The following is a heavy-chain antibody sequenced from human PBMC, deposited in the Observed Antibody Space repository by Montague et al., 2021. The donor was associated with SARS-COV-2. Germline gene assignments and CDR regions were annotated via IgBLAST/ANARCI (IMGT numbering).Heavy chain of an antibody. V-gene: IGHV4-4*02. D-gene: IGHD3/OR15-3a*01. J-gene: IGHJ4*02. Sequence: SETLSLTCAVSGDSIMTTNWWSWVRQPPGKGLEWIGEIYQDWSTNYNPSPKSRVTMSVDKSKNQFSLELNSVTAADTALYYCVRAGGLDNRPPVWGQEALVIVSS. CDR3: VRAGGLDNRPPV. CDR2: IYQDWST. CDR1: GDSIMTTNW.